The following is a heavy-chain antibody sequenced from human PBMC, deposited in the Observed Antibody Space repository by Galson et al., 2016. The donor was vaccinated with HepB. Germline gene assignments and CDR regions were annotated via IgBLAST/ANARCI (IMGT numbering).Heavy chain of an antibody. V-gene: IGHV3-23*01. CDR2: INDSGGT. Sequence: SLRLSCAASGFTLSSYGMSWVRQAPGKGLEWVSPINDSGGTYYADSVRGRFTISRDSSKNTPYLQMNSLRAEDTAVYYCAKELGDDYWGQGTLVTVSS. CDR3: AKELGDDY. D-gene: IGHD3-10*01. J-gene: IGHJ4*02. CDR1: GFTLSSYG.